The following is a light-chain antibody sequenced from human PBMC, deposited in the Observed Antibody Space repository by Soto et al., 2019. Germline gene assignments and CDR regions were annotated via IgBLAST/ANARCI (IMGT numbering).Light chain of an antibody. CDR1: QSVTYDQ. J-gene: IGKJ1*01. CDR2: GAS. CDR3: QQYGDLPPT. V-gene: IGKV3-20*01. Sequence: EIVVTQSTGTLSLSPGEIATLSCIASQSVTYDQLAWYRQTPGQAPRLLIYGASSRAAGIPDRFSGSGSGTDFTLTISRLEPEDFVVYHCQQYGDLPPTFGQGTKVDI.